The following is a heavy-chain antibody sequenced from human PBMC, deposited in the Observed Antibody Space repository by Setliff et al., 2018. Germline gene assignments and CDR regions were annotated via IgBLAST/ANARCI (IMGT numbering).Heavy chain of an antibody. V-gene: IGHV1-18*01. Sequence: GASVKVSCKTSGFRFTNFGFSWVRQAPGQGLEWLGSISPYSGNTNYPQWLQDRVTMTRDTSTSTVYMEVISLRSEDTAVYFCARDRFYNSWSGTSITAPHDAFDIWGQGTMVTVSS. J-gene: IGHJ3*02. CDR1: GFRFTNFG. CDR3: ARDRFYNSWSGTSITAPHDAFDI. D-gene: IGHD3-3*01. CDR2: ISPYSGNT.